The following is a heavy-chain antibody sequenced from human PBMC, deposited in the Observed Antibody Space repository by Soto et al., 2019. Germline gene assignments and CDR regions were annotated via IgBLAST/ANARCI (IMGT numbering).Heavy chain of an antibody. V-gene: IGHV4-34*02. CDR3: ARTDIVTTNWFDP. D-gene: IGHD5-12*01. Sequence: QVHLQQWGAGLLKPSETLSLTCAVYGESFIGYYWTWIRQPPGKGLEWIGEINHRGSTNYNPSLTIRVTISIDTSKNQFSLKLSSVTAADTSVYYCARTDIVTTNWFDPWGQGTLVTVSS. CDR1: GESFIGYY. CDR2: INHRGST. J-gene: IGHJ5*02.